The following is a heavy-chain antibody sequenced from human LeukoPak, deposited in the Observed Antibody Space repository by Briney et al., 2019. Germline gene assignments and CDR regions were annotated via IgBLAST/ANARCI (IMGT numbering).Heavy chain of an antibody. Sequence: GASVKVSCKASGYTFTTYPMNWVRQAPGQGLEWMGWINPSSGGTYYAQKFQGRVTMTTDTSTSTAYMELRSLRSDDTAVYYCARQSSSVSVDDYWGQGTLVTVSS. V-gene: IGHV1-2*02. D-gene: IGHD6-13*01. CDR1: GYTFTTYP. CDR3: ARQSSSVSVDDY. CDR2: INPSSGGT. J-gene: IGHJ4*02.